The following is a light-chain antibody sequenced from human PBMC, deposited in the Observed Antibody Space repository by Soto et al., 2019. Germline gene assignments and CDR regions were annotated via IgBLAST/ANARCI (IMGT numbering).Light chain of an antibody. CDR2: GAS. Sequence: EIVLTQSPGTLSLSPGERATLSCRASQSVSSSYLAWYQQKPGQAPRLLIYGASSRATGIPDRFSGSGSGTVFTLTISRLEPEDFAVYYCQQYGSSPMYTFGHGTKLEIK. CDR1: QSVSSSY. CDR3: QQYGSSPMYT. V-gene: IGKV3-20*01. J-gene: IGKJ2*01.